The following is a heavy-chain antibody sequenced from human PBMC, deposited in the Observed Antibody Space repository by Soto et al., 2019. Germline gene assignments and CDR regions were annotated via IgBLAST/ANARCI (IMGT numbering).Heavy chain of an antibody. CDR1: GYTFTSYG. V-gene: IGHV1-18*01. CDR3: ARDEPHGSGGTYYYYGMDV. J-gene: IGHJ6*02. Sequence: QVQLVQSGAEVKKPGASVKVSCKASGYTFTSYGISWVRQAPGQGLEWMGWISAYNGNTNYAQKLQGRGTMTTDTSTSTDYMELRSLRSDDTAVYYCARDEPHGSGGTYYYYGMDVWGQGTTVTVSS. CDR2: ISAYNGNT. D-gene: IGHD3-10*01.